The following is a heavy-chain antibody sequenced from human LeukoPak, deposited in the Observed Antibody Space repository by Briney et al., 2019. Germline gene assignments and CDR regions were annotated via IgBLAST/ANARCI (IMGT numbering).Heavy chain of an antibody. CDR2: ISNNGGYT. D-gene: IGHD3-10*01. J-gene: IGHJ4*02. CDR3: AKVWRITMVRGVGLDY. Sequence: GGSLRLSCAASGFTFSSSAMSWVRQAPGKGLEWVSAISNNGGYTYYADSVQGRFTISRDNSKSTLCLQMNSLRAEDTAVYYCAKVWRITMVRGVGLDYWGQGTLDTVSS. CDR1: GFTFSSSA. V-gene: IGHV3-23*01.